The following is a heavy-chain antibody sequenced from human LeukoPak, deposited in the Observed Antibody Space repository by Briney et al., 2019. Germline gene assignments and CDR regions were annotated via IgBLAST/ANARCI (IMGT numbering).Heavy chain of an antibody. D-gene: IGHD2-15*01. Sequence: GGSLRLSCAASGFTFSSYAMSWVRQAPGKGLEWVSAISGSGGSTYYADSVKGRFTISRDNSKNTLYLQMNSLRAEDTAVYYCAKDSSAATRGYDAFDIWGQGTMVTVSS. V-gene: IGHV3-23*01. CDR1: GFTFSSYA. J-gene: IGHJ3*02. CDR3: AKDSSAATRGYDAFDI. CDR2: ISGSGGST.